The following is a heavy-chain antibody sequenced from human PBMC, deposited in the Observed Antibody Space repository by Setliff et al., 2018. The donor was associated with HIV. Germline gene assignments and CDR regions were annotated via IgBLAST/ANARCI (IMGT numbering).Heavy chain of an antibody. J-gene: IGHJ5*02. CDR3: ARCPVLLWFGKISGVDWFDP. CDR2: ISYSGST. Sequence: PSETLSLTCTVSGDSITSTNYYWGWIRQPPGKGLEWIGSISYSGSTYYKSSLKSRFTISVDASKNHFSLKLSSVTAADTAVYYCARCPVLLWFGKISGVDWFDPWGQGTLVTVSS. CDR1: GDSITSTNYY. V-gene: IGHV4-39*07. D-gene: IGHD3-10*01.